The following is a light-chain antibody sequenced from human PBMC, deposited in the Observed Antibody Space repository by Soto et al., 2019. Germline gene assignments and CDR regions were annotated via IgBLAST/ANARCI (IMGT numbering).Light chain of an antibody. V-gene: IGKV3-20*01. CDR1: RSVSSNY. CDR2: RAS. J-gene: IGKJ1*01. CDR3: QHYGSSPRT. Sequence: IVLTQSPCTLSLSPGETATLSCRASRSVSSNYLAWYQQRPGQAPRLLINRASNRATGIPDRFTGSGSGTDLTLTINRLEPADFAVYYCQHYGSSPRTFGQGTKVDIK.